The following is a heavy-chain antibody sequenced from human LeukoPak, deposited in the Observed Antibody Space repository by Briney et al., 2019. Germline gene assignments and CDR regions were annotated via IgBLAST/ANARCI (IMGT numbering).Heavy chain of an antibody. J-gene: IGHJ4*02. CDR2: ISYDGSNK. CDR1: GFTFSSYG. CDR3: ARVDGYPTPYFDY. Sequence: GGSLRLSCAASGFTFSSYGLHWVRQAPGKGLEWVAVISYDGSNKYYADSVKGRFTISRDNSKNTLYLQMNSLRAEDTAVYYCARVDGYPTPYFDYWGQGTLVTVSS. D-gene: IGHD5-24*01. V-gene: IGHV3-30*03.